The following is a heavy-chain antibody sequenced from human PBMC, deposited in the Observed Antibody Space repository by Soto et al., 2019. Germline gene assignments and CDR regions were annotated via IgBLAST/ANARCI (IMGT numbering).Heavy chain of an antibody. CDR2: ISAYNGNT. D-gene: IGHD3-16*02. CDR3: ARGGRMITFGGVIVNYGMGV. CDR1: GYTFTSYG. Sequence: QVQLVQSGAEVKKPGASVKVSCKASGYTFTSYGISWVRQAPGQGLEWMGWISAYNGNTNYAQKLQGRVTMTTETSTSTAYMELRSLRSDDTAVYYCARGGRMITFGGVIVNYGMGVWGQGTTVTVSS. V-gene: IGHV1-18*01. J-gene: IGHJ6*02.